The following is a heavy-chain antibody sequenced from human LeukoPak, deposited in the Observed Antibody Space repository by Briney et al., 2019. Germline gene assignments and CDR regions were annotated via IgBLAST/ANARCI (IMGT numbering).Heavy chain of an antibody. D-gene: IGHD5-18*01. Sequence: PGGSLRLSCAASGFTFSSYAMHWGRQAPGKGLEWVAVISYDGSDKFYADSVKGRFTISRDNSKNTLDLQMSSLRAEDTAVYYCARSGYTYGPGGFDLWGQGTLVIVSS. CDR3: ARSGYTYGPGGFDL. CDR1: GFTFSSYA. J-gene: IGHJ4*02. CDR2: ISYDGSDK. V-gene: IGHV3-30*04.